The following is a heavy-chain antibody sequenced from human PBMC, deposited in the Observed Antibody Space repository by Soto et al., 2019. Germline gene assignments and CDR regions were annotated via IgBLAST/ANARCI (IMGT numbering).Heavy chain of an antibody. CDR2: IKSKTDGGTT. Sequence: GGSLRLSCAASGFTFSNAWMSWVRHAPGKGLEWVGRIKSKTDGGTTDYAAPVKGRFTISRDDSKNNLYLQMNSLQTEDPAVYYCTTGYWSRGRIVVVRWYWGRESRVAVAS. CDR1: GFTFSNAW. D-gene: IGHD2-2*01. J-gene: IGHJ4*02. V-gene: IGHV3-15*01. CDR3: TTGYWSRGRIVVVRWY.